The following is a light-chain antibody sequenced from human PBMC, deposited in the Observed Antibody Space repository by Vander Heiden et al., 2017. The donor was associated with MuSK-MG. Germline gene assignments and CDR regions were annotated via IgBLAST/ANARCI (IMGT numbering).Light chain of an antibody. J-gene: IGLJ2*01. Sequence: QSALTQPPSASGSPGQSVTISCTGTSSDVGGYNYVSWYQQHPGKAHNLMIYEVSNRPSGVPDRFSGSKSGNTASLTVSGLQAEDEADYYCSSYAGSNNLVFGGGTKLTVL. CDR2: EVS. CDR3: SSYAGSNNLV. CDR1: SSDVGGYNY. V-gene: IGLV2-8*01.